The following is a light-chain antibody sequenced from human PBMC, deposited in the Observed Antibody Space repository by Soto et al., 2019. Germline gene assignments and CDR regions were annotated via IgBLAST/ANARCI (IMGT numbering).Light chain of an antibody. V-gene: IGKV1-5*01. J-gene: IGKJ1*01. CDR1: QSVSSW. Sequence: DIQMTQSPSTLSASVGDRVTITCRAGQSVSSWLAWYQQKPGKAPKLLIYDASNLESGVPSRFSGSGSGTEFTLTISSLQPDDFATYYCQQYNKYSWTFGQGTKVEVK. CDR3: QQYNKYSWT. CDR2: DAS.